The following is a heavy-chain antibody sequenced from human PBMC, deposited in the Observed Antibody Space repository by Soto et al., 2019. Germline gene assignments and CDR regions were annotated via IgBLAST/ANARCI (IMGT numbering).Heavy chain of an antibody. CDR1: GFTFSSYE. D-gene: IGHD1-26*01. J-gene: IGHJ5*02. CDR2: ISSSGSTI. CDR3: ARDYRRPSQPTRESQFDP. Sequence: GGSLRVSCAASGFTFSSYEMNWVRQAPGQGLEWVSYISSSGSTIYYADSVKGRFTISRDNAKNSLYLQMNSLRAEDTAVYYCARDYRRPSQPTRESQFDPWGQGSLGIFSS. V-gene: IGHV3-48*03.